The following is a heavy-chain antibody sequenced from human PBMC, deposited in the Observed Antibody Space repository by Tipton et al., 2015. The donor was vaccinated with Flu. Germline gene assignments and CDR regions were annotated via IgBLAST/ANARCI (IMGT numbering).Heavy chain of an antibody. D-gene: IGHD5-18*01. CDR2: ISSTGSTI. CDR3: AREKRGYTYLAASYTDV. CDR1: GFIFSDYE. V-gene: IGHV3-48*03. J-gene: IGHJ6*02. Sequence: VQLVQSGGGLIQRGGSLRLSCAASGFIFSDYEMNWVCQAPGKGPEWVSYISSTGSTIYYGDSVKGRFTISRDNAKNSLYLQMNSLRVEDSAVYYCAREKRGYTYLAASYTDVWGQGTTVTVSS.